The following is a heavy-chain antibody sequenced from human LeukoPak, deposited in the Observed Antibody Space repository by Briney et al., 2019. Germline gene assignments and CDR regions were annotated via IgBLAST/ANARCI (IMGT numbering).Heavy chain of an antibody. D-gene: IGHD3-10*01. CDR2: ISWNSGSI. CDR1: GFTFDDYA. Sequence: GGSLRLSCAASGFTFDDYAMHWVRQAPGKGLEWVSGISWNSGSIGYADSVKGRFTVSRDNAKNSLYLQMNSLRAEDTALYYCAKDDTMVRGVAFDIWGQGTMVTVSS. CDR3: AKDDTMVRGVAFDI. V-gene: IGHV3-9*01. J-gene: IGHJ3*02.